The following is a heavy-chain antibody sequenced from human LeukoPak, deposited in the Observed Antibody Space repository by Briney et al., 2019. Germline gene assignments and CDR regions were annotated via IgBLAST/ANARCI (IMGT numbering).Heavy chain of an antibody. Sequence: PGGSLRLSCAAPGFTFSSYGMHWVRQAPGKGLEWVAFIVYDGSDKYYADSVKGRFTISRDNSKNTLYLQMNSLRAEDTAVYYCAVPYYYDSSGYHDAFDIWGQGTMVTVSS. CDR1: GFTFSSYG. CDR3: AVPYYYDSSGYHDAFDI. CDR2: IVYDGSDK. D-gene: IGHD3-22*01. J-gene: IGHJ3*02. V-gene: IGHV3-30*02.